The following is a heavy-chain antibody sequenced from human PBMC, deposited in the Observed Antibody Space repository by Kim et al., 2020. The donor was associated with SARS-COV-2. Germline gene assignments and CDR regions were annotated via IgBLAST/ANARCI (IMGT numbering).Heavy chain of an antibody. V-gene: IGHV3-15*01. CDR3: TTEESGSYYEWYFDL. Sequence: GGSLRLSCAASGFTFSNAWMSWVRQAPGKGLEWVGRIKSKTDGGTTDYAAPVKGRFTISRDDSKNTLYLQMNSLKTEDTAVYYCTTEESGSYYEWYFDLWGRGTLVTVSS. D-gene: IGHD1-26*01. J-gene: IGHJ2*01. CDR1: GFTFSNAW. CDR2: IKSKTDGGTT.